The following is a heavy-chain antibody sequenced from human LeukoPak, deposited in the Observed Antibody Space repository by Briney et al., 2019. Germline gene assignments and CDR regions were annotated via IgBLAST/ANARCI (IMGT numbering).Heavy chain of an antibody. V-gene: IGHV1-69*01. CDR1: GGTFSSYA. CDR3: ARRKQWLVGDDY. D-gene: IGHD6-19*01. J-gene: IGHJ4*02. Sequence: PGSSVKVSCKASGGTFSSYAISWVRQAPGQGLEWMGGIIPIFGTANYAQKFQGRVTITADESTSTAYMELSSLRSEDTAVYYCARRKQWLVGDDYWGQGTLVIVSS. CDR2: IIPIFGTA.